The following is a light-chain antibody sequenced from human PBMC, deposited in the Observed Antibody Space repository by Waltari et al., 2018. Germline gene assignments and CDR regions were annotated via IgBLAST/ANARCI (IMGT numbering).Light chain of an antibody. Sequence: QAVLTQPSSLSASPGASASLTCTVRSDVDIGPHPIHWYQKKPGSPPLYLLKYKSDTERHQGSGVPRRFSGSKDASANAGILLISGLQPDDEADYYCMIWHNNAVIFGGGTKLTVL. V-gene: IGLV5-45*03. CDR2: YKSDTER. CDR1: SDVDIGPHP. CDR3: MIWHNNAVI. J-gene: IGLJ2*01.